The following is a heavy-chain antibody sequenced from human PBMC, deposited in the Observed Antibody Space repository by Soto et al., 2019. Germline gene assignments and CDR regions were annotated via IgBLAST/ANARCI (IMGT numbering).Heavy chain of an antibody. CDR1: GYTLTGYY. V-gene: IGHV1-2*04. CDR2: INPNSGGT. CDR3: ATWEVPPLFDY. D-gene: IGHD1-26*01. J-gene: IGHJ4*02. Sequence: ASVKVSCKDSGYTLTGYYMHWVRQATGQGLEWMGWINPNSGGTNYAQKFQGWVTMTRDTSTSTAYMELSSLRSEDTAVYYCATWEVPPLFDYWGQGTLVTVSS.